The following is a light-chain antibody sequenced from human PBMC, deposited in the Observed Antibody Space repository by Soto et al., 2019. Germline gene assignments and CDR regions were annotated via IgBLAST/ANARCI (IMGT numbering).Light chain of an antibody. CDR3: TSWTTSTTMI. CDR2: DVN. Sequence: QSALTQPASVSGSPGQSITISCTGTSSDVGGYNYVSWYQHHPGKAPKLMIFDVNNRPSGVSNRFSGSKSGNTASLTISGLQAEDEADYYCTSWTTSTTMIFGGGTRSPS. J-gene: IGLJ2*01. V-gene: IGLV2-14*03. CDR1: SSDVGGYNY.